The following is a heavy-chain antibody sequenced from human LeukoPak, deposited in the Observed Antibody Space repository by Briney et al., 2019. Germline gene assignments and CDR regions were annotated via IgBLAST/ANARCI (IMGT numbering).Heavy chain of an antibody. J-gene: IGHJ3*02. CDR1: GFTFSSYA. V-gene: IGHV3-23*01. CDR3: AKAGGPYGSGSYYTSPGGAFDI. CDR2: ISGSGGST. Sequence: GGSLRLSCAASGFTFSSYAMSGVRQAPGKGLEWVSAISGSGGSTYYADSVKGRFTISRDNSKNTLYLQMNSLRAEDTAVYYCAKAGGPYGSGSYYTSPGGAFDIWGQGTMVTVSS. D-gene: IGHD3-10*01.